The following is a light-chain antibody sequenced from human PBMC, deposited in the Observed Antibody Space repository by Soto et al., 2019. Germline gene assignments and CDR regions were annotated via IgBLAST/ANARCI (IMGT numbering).Light chain of an antibody. Sequence: IQLTQSPSSLSASVGDRVTITCRASQGIRNYLAWYQQKPGKAPNLLIYLASTLQGGVPSRFSGSGSGTDFSLTISSLQPEDFATYYCQQSYSTPRTFGQGTKLEIK. J-gene: IGKJ2*02. CDR3: QQSYSTPRT. CDR2: LAS. V-gene: IGKV1-9*01. CDR1: QGIRNY.